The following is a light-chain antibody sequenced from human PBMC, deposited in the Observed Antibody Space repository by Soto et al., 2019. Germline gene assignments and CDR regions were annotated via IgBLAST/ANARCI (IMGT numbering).Light chain of an antibody. CDR3: SSYTSSSTLDYV. CDR1: SSDVGGYNY. Sequence: ALTQPASVSGSPGQSITISCTGTSSDVGGYNYDSWYQQHPGKAPKLMIYDVSNRPSGVSNRFSGSKSGNTASLTISGLQAEDEADYYCSSYTSSSTLDYVFGTGTKVTVL. CDR2: DVS. J-gene: IGLJ1*01. V-gene: IGLV2-14*01.